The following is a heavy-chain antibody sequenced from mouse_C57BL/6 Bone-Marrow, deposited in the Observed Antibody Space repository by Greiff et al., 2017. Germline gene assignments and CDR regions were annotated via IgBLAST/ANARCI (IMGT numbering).Heavy chain of an antibody. CDR1: GFSLSTFGMG. D-gene: IGHD2-1*01. CDR3: ARDYGNLRDWYFDV. Sequence: QVTLKVCGPGILQPSQTLTLTCSFSGFSLSTFGMGVGWIRQPSGKGLEWLAHIWWDDDKYYNPALKSRLTISKDTSKNQVFLKIANVDTADTATYYCARDYGNLRDWYFDVWGTGTTVTVSS. V-gene: IGHV8-8*01. J-gene: IGHJ1*03. CDR2: IWWDDDK.